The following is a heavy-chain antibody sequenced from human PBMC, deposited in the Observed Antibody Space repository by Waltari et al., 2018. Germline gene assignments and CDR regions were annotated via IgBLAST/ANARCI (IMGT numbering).Heavy chain of an antibody. V-gene: IGHV3-23*01. CDR1: GFTFSSYA. J-gene: IGHJ5*02. Sequence: EVQLLESGGGLVQPGGSLRLSCAASGFTFSSYALRWVRQAPGQGLEWVSAISGSGGSTYYADSVKGRFTISRDNSKNTLYLQMNSLRAEDTAVYYCAKDPVPYDYVWGCYRPNWFDPWGQGTLVTVSS. CDR3: AKDPVPYDYVWGCYRPNWFDP. CDR2: ISGSGGST. D-gene: IGHD3-16*02.